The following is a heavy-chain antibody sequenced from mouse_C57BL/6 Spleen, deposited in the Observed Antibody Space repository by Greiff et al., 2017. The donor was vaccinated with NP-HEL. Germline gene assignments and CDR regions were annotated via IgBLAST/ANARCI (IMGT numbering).Heavy chain of an antibody. V-gene: IGHV1-85*01. CDR1: GYTFTSYD. J-gene: IGHJ4*01. D-gene: IGHD2-4*01. CDR3: ARDYYDYDGGHAMDY. Sequence: QVQLKQSGPELVKPGASVKLSCKASGYTFTSYDINWVKQRPGQGLEWIGWIYPRDGSTKYNEKFKGKATLTVDTSSSTAYMELHSLTSEDSAVYFCARDYYDYDGGHAMDYWGQGTSVTVSS. CDR2: IYPRDGST.